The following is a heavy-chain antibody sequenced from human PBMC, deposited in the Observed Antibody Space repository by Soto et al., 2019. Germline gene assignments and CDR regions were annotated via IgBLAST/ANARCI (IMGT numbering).Heavy chain of an antibody. CDR1: GGSVSSGSYY. CDR3: ARVRYFDWLDIDY. V-gene: IGHV4-61*01. CDR2: IYYSGST. Sequence: SETLSLTCTVSGGSVSSGSYYWSWIRQPPGKGLEWIGYIYYSGSTNYNPSLKSRVTISVDTSKNQFSLKLSSVTAADTAVYYCARVRYFDWLDIDYWGQGTLVTVSS. J-gene: IGHJ4*02. D-gene: IGHD3-9*01.